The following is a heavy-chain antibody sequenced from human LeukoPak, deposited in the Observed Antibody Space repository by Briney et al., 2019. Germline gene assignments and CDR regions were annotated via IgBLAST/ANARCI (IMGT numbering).Heavy chain of an antibody. CDR2: INPSTGGT. Sequence: GASVKVSCKPSGYTFTGYYLHWVRQAPGQGLEWMGRINPSTGGTNYAQNFQGRVTMTRDTSISTVYMELSRLRSDDTALYYCARDITGTIGGGDYWGQGTLVTVSS. J-gene: IGHJ4*02. D-gene: IGHD1-7*01. V-gene: IGHV1-2*06. CDR1: GYTFTGYY. CDR3: ARDITGTIGGGDY.